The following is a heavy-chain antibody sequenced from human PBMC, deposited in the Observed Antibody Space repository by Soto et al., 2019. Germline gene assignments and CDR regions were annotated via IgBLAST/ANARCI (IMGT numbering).Heavy chain of an antibody. J-gene: IGHJ5*02. CDR1: GFIFNNYG. D-gene: IGHD2-15*01. CDR3: ARSCSGGSCYSKLFDWFAP. Sequence: GGSLRLSCAASGFIFNNYGMHWVRQASGKGLEWVANIWHDGTNIYYADSVKGRFTISRDNSKNTLYLQMNSLRAEDTAVYYCARSCSGGSCYSKLFDWFAPWGQGTLVTVSS. V-gene: IGHV3-33*01. CDR2: IWHDGTNI.